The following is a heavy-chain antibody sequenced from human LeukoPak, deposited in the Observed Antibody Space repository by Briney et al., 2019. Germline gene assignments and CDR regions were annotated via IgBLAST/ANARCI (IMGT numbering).Heavy chain of an antibody. Sequence: SETLSLTCTVSGGSISSSSYYWGWIRQPPGKGLEWIGSIYYSGSTYYNPSLKSRVTISVDTSKNQFSLKLSSVTAADTAVYYCARTPSGWLLHYYFDYWGQGTLVTVSS. CDR3: ARTPSGWLLHYYFDY. D-gene: IGHD3-22*01. CDR2: IYYSGST. CDR1: GGSISSSSYY. V-gene: IGHV4-39*07. J-gene: IGHJ4*02.